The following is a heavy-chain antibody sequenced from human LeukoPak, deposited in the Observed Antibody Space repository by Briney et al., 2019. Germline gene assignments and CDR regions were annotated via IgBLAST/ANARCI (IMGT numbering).Heavy chain of an antibody. D-gene: IGHD1-14*01. Sequence: GGSLRLSCAVSGFNVSSNYLNWVRQAPGKGPEWVSVIYSGGSTYYADSVKGRFTISRDNSKNTLYLQTNSLRAEDTAVYHCARVDSGTAQFDYWGQGTLVTVSS. CDR1: GFNVSSNY. CDR3: ARVDSGTAQFDY. V-gene: IGHV3-66*01. J-gene: IGHJ4*02. CDR2: IYSGGST.